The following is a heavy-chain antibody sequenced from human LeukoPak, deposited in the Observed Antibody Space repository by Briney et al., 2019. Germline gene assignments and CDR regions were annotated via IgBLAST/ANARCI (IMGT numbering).Heavy chain of an antibody. CDR2: IYYSGST. D-gene: IGHD3-22*01. J-gene: IGHJ3*02. CDR3: ASYYYDSSGPDAFDI. V-gene: IGHV4-59*08. CDR1: GGSISSYY. Sequence: SDTLSLTCTVSGGSISSYYWSWIRQPPGKGLEWIGYIYYSGSTNYNPSLKSRVTISVDTSKNQFSLKLSSVTAADTAVYYCASYYYDSSGPDAFDIWGQGTMVTVSS.